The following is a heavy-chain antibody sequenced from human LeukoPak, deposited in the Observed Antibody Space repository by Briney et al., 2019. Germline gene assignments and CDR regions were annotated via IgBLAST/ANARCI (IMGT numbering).Heavy chain of an antibody. D-gene: IGHD3-22*01. CDR1: GLTFSSYS. J-gene: IGHJ4*02. V-gene: IGHV3-21*01. CDR3: ARVVDYYDSSGYYQNDY. CDR2: ISSSSSYI. Sequence: PGGSLRLSCAASGLTFSSYSMNWVRQAPGKGLEWVSSISSSSSYIYYADSVKGRYTISRDNAKNSLYLQMNSLRAEDTAVYYCARVVDYYDSSGYYQNDYWGQGTLVIVSS.